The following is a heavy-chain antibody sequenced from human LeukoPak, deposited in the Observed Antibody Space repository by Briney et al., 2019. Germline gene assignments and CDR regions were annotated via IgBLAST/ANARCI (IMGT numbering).Heavy chain of an antibody. CDR3: ARGYYGSGSYSKGDY. J-gene: IGHJ4*02. CDR1: GYTFTSYG. Sequence: ASVKVSCKASGYTFTSYGISWVRQAPGQGLEWMGWISAYNGSTNYAQKLQGRVTMTTDTSTSTAYMELRSLRSDDTAVYYCARGYYGSGSYSKGDYWGQGTLVTVSS. D-gene: IGHD3-10*01. V-gene: IGHV1-18*01. CDR2: ISAYNGST.